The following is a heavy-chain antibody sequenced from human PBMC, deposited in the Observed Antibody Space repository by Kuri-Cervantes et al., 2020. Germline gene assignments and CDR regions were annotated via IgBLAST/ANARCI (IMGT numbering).Heavy chain of an antibody. CDR2: IYSGGST. D-gene: IGHD6-13*01. J-gene: IGHJ4*02. CDR3: ARGLVGSSWYDYFDY. V-gene: IGHV3-53*01. Sequence: GESPKISCVSAGFSFSDYYMGWIRQAPGKGLEWVSVIYSGGSTYYADPVKGRFTISRDNSKNTLYLQMNSLRAEDTAVYYCARGLVGSSWYDYFDYWGQGTLVTVSS. CDR1: GFSFSDYY.